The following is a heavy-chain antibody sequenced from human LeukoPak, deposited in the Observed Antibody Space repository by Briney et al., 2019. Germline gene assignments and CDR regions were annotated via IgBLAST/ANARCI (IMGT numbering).Heavy chain of an antibody. J-gene: IGHJ4*02. V-gene: IGHV3-30*02. D-gene: IGHD6-13*01. CDR2: IRYDGSNK. CDR1: GFTFSSYG. Sequence: HPGGSLRLSCAASGFTFSSYGMHWVRQAPGKGLEWVAFIRYDGSNKYYADSVKGRFTISRDNSKNTLYLQMNSLRAEDTAVYYCAKETGYSGSWAVDYWGQGTLVTVSS. CDR3: AKETGYSGSWAVDY.